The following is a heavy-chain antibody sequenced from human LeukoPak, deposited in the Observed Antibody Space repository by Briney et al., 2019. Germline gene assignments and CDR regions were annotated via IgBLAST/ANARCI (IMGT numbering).Heavy chain of an antibody. D-gene: IGHD1-26*01. Sequence: PSETLSLTGGVYGESFSGYYWTWVRQPPGKGLEWIGEIHYRGTTNYNPSLKSRVTVSADTSRNQFSLNLTSVTAADTAVYYCATLIVGTTYFDHWGQGRLVTVSS. J-gene: IGHJ4*02. V-gene: IGHV4-34*01. CDR2: IHYRGTT. CDR3: ATLIVGTTYFDH. CDR1: GESFSGYY.